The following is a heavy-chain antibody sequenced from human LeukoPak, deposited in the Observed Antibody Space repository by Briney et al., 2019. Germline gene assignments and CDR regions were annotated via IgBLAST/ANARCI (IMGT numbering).Heavy chain of an antibody. D-gene: IGHD2-15*01. CDR1: GFTFSSYA. Sequence: PGGSLRLSCAASGFTFSSYAMSWVRQAPGKGLEWVSGISGSSGSTYYADSVKGRFTISRDDSKNTLYLQMDSLRAEDTAVYYCARGMNGRYCSGGSCYSLVDYWGQGTLVTVSS. V-gene: IGHV3-23*01. CDR2: ISGSSGST. CDR3: ARGMNGRYCSGGSCYSLVDY. J-gene: IGHJ4*02.